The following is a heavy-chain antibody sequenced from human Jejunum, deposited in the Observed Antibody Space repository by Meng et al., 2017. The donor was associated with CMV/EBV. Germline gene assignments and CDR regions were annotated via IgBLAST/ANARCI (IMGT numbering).Heavy chain of an antibody. CDR2: MSGDSGTI. V-gene: IGHV3-48*04. J-gene: IGHJ4*02. D-gene: IGHD3/OR15-3a*01. CDR1: GFTFSRYS. CDR3: ARGKDWTYFDY. Sequence: AAAGFTFSRYSLNWGRQAPGKGLEWVSYMSGDSGTIYYADSVKGRFTISRDNAKSSLYLQMNTLRAEDAAVYYCARGKDWTYFDYWGQGTRVTVSS.